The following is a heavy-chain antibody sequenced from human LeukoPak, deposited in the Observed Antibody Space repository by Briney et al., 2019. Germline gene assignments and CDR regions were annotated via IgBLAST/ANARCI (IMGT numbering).Heavy chain of an antibody. Sequence: GGSLRLSCAASAFTFTEYCIHWVRQAPGEGREWVSCVDSGIGYTYYAESAKGPVSISRDNAKRSVYLRMNSLRDDNTAVYYCARDPTVLASYSSFGFDSWGPGTLVTVSS. J-gene: IGHJ4*02. CDR2: VDSGIGYT. CDR1: AFTFTEYC. D-gene: IGHD1-26*01. CDR3: ARDPTVLASYSSFGFDS. V-gene: IGHV3-21*01.